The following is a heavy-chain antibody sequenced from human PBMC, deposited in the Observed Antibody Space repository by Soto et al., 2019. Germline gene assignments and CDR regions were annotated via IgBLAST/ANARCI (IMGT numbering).Heavy chain of an antibody. CDR2: IIPILGIA. J-gene: IGHJ4*02. CDR3: ASNLGYCTNGVCYLDY. V-gene: IGHV1-69*02. CDR1: GGTFRSYT. D-gene: IGHD2-8*01. Sequence: QVQLVQSGAEVKKPGSSVKVSCKASGGTFRSYTISWGRQAPGQGLEWMGRIIPILGIANYAQKFQGRVTITADKSTSTAYMELSSLRSEDTAVYYCASNLGYCTNGVCYLDYWGQGTLVTVSS.